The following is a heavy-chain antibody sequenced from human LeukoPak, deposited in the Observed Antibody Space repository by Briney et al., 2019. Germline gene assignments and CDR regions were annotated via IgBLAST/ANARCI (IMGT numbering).Heavy chain of an antibody. CDR3: ARAPYSSSWHFHDAFDI. D-gene: IGHD6-13*01. Sequence: GGSLRLSCAASGFTFSSYWMSWVRQAPGKGLEWVANIKQDGSEKYYVDSVKGRFTISRDNAKNSLYLQMNSLRAEDTAVYYCARAPYSSSWHFHDAFDIWGQGTMVTVSS. CDR2: IKQDGSEK. V-gene: IGHV3-7*01. CDR1: GFTFSSYW. J-gene: IGHJ3*02.